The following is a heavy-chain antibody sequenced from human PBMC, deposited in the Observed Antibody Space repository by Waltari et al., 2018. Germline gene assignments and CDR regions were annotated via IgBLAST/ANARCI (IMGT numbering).Heavy chain of an antibody. CDR1: GGSFSAHY. J-gene: IGHJ4*02. CDR3: ARGGDCGGDCVLGH. V-gene: IGHV4-34*01. CDR2: VTRGGST. Sequence: QVQLQQWGAGLLKPSETLSLTCPVSGGSFSAHYWPWIRQSPGKGLEWIGEVTRGGSTNYNPSVKSRVTISLDTSKNQFSLKMNSLTAADTAVYYCARGGDCGGDCVLGHWGQGTLVTVSS. D-gene: IGHD2-21*02.